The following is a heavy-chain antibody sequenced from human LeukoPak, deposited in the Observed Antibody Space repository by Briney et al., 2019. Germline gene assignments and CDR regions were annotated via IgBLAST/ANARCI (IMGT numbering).Heavy chain of an antibody. CDR1: GYTFNGYF. CDR3: ARRVTIRNDY. Sequence: ASVKVSCKASGYTFNGYFIHWVRQAPGQGLEWMGWINPNTGGTKYEQKFQGRVTMTKDTSITTAYMELSRLRSDDTAVYYCARRVTIRNDYWGQGTLVTVSS. J-gene: IGHJ4*02. CDR2: INPNTGGT. D-gene: IGHD3-3*01. V-gene: IGHV1-2*02.